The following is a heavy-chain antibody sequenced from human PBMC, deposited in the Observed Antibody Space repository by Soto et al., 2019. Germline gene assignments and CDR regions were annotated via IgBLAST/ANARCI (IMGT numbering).Heavy chain of an antibody. Sequence: ASVKVSCKVSGYTLTELSMHWVRQAPGKGLEWMGGFDPEDGETIYAQKFQGRVTMTEDTSTDTAYMELSSLRSEDTAVYYCATNLAARRYYYYYGMDVWGRGTTVTVSS. D-gene: IGHD6-6*01. J-gene: IGHJ6*02. CDR1: GYTLTELS. V-gene: IGHV1-24*01. CDR3: ATNLAARRYYYYYGMDV. CDR2: FDPEDGET.